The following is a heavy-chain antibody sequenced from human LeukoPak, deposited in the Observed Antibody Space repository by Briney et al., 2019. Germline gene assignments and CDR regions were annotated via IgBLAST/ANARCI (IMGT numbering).Heavy chain of an antibody. D-gene: IGHD3-22*01. CDR2: INPSGGST. CDR1: GYTFTSHY. Sequence: ASVKVSCKASGYTFTSHYMDWVRQAPGQGLEWIGIINPSGGSTSYAQKFQGRVTMTRDTSTSTVYMELSSLRSEDTAVYYCASGDYYDSSGYYGNEYFQHWGQGTLVTVSS. J-gene: IGHJ1*01. V-gene: IGHV1-46*01. CDR3: ASGDYYDSSGYYGNEYFQH.